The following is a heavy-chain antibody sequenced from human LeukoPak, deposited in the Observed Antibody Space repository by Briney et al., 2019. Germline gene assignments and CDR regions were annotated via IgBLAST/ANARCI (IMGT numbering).Heavy chain of an antibody. CDR3: AKDLIAVAGTPWDAFDI. D-gene: IGHD6-19*01. CDR1: GFTFSSYA. V-gene: IGHV3-23*01. Sequence: GGSLRLSCAASGFTFSSYAMSWVRQAPGKGLEWVSAISGSGGSTYYADSVKGRFTISRDNSKNTLYLQMNSLRAEGTAVYYCAKDLIAVAGTPWDAFDIWGQGKMVTVSS. J-gene: IGHJ3*02. CDR2: ISGSGGST.